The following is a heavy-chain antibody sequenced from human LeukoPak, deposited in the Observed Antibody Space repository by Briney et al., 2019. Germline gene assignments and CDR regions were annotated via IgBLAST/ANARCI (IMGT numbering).Heavy chain of an antibody. V-gene: IGHV1-8*03. J-gene: IGHJ3*02. Sequence: ASVKVSCTASGYTFTTYDINWVRQATGQGLEWLGWMNPNSGNTGCAQKFQGRVTITWNTSISTAYMELGSLRSEDTAVYYCARIDYSNAFDIWGQGTMVTVSS. CDR1: GYTFTTYD. CDR2: MNPNSGNT. D-gene: IGHD4-11*01. CDR3: ARIDYSNAFDI.